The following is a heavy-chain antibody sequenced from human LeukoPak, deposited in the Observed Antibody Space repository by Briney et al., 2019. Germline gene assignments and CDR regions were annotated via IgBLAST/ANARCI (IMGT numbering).Heavy chain of an antibody. D-gene: IGHD5-24*01. CDR2: IYYSGST. V-gene: IGHV4-39*07. J-gene: IGHJ4*02. CDR1: GGSISSSSYY. CDR3: TRITIHGNSDY. Sequence: PSETLSLTCTVSGGSISSSSYYWGWIRQPPGKGLEWIGSIYYSGSTYYNPSLKSRVTFSLDMSKNQFSLKLDSVTAADTAIYYCTRITIHGNSDYWGQGTLVTVSS.